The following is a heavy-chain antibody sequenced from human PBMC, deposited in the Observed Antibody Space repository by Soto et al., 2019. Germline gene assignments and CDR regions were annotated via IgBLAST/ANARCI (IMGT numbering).Heavy chain of an antibody. V-gene: IGHV3-30-3*01. CDR3: ARDTGYYYDS. Sequence: QVQLVESGGGVVQPGRSLRLSCAASGFTFSSYAMHWVRQAPGKGLEWVAVISYDGSNKYYADSVKGRFTISRDNSKNTLYLQMNSLRAEDTAVYYCARDTGYYYDSWGQGTLVTVSS. J-gene: IGHJ4*02. CDR1: GFTFSSYA. CDR2: ISYDGSNK. D-gene: IGHD3-22*01.